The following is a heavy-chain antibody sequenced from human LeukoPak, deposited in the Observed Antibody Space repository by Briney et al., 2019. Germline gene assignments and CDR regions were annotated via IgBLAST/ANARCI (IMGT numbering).Heavy chain of an antibody. Sequence: ASVKVSCKASGYTFTGYYMHWVRQAPGQGLECMGWINPNSGGTNYAQKFQGRVTMTRDTSISTAYMEQSRLRSDDTAVYYCARVAEDIVVVPAPENGWFDPWGQGTLVTVSS. CDR3: ARVAEDIVVVPAPENGWFDP. CDR1: GYTFTGYY. D-gene: IGHD2-2*01. CDR2: INPNSGGT. J-gene: IGHJ5*02. V-gene: IGHV1-2*02.